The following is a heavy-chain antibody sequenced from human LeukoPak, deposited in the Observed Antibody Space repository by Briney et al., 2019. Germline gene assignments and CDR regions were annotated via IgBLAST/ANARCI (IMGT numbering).Heavy chain of an antibody. Sequence: SETLSLTCTVSGGSISSSSNYYWGWIRQPPGKGLEWIGSIYYSGNTYYNPSLKSRVTISVDTSKNQFSLKLSSVTAADTAVYYCASAEPRGIVWYPYWGQGTLVTVSS. V-gene: IGHV4-39*07. CDR1: GGSISSSSNYY. J-gene: IGHJ4*02. D-gene: IGHD6-13*01. CDR2: IYYSGNT. CDR3: ASAEPRGIVWYPY.